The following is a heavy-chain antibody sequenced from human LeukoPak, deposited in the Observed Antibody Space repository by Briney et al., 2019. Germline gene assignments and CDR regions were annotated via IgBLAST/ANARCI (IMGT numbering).Heavy chain of an antibody. CDR2: IIPIFGTT. CDR1: GAPVSSYA. CDR3: ARRIVVPAAIPGITGTTFDP. D-gene: IGHD2-2*02. Sequence: ASVKVSCKASGAPVSSYAISWVRQAPGQGRECLGGIIPIFGTTNYAQKFQGRVTITAEESTSTAYMELTSLRSEDTAVYYCARRIVVPAAIPGITGTTFDPWGQGTLVTVSS. V-gene: IGHV1-69*13. J-gene: IGHJ5*02.